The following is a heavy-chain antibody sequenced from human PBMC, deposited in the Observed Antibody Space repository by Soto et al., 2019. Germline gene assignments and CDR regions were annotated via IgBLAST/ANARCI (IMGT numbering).Heavy chain of an antibody. CDR1: GFTFSSYG. CDR2: IWYDGSNK. D-gene: IGHD2-8*01. CDR3: ARDRCTNGVCYLDY. J-gene: IGHJ4*02. V-gene: IGHV3-33*01. Sequence: GGSLRLSCAASGFTFSSYGMHWVRQAPGKGLEWVAVIWYDGSNKYYADSVKGRFTISRDNAKNSLYLQMNSLRAEDTAVYYCARDRCTNGVCYLDYWGQGTLVTVSS.